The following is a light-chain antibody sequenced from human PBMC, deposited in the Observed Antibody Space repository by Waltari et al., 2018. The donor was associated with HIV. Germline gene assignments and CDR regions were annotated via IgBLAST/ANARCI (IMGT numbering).Light chain of an antibody. J-gene: IGLJ2*01. CDR1: HIGTKT. Sequence: SYELTQPPSVSVAPGQTASDTCWGNHIGTKTVHRYQQKPGQAPALVIYYDSDRPSGIPERFSGSNSGNTATLIISRVEAGDEADYYCQLWDSNSDHVIFGGGTKLTVL. CDR3: QLWDSNSDHVI. V-gene: IGLV3-21*04. CDR2: YDS.